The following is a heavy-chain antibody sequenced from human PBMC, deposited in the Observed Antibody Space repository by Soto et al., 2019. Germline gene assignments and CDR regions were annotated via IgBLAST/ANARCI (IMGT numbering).Heavy chain of an antibody. D-gene: IGHD6-13*01. CDR1: VGSIDNYY. V-gene: IGHV4-59*01. Sequence: LSLTFTVSVGSIDNYYWSWIRQAPGNGLEWIGYISNSGSATYNPSLKSRVTFSLDTSKNLFFLRLTSLTTADTALYYCARDRYSSSWFRPYNWFDPWGPGAL. CDR2: ISNSGSA. J-gene: IGHJ5*02. CDR3: ARDRYSSSWFRPYNWFDP.